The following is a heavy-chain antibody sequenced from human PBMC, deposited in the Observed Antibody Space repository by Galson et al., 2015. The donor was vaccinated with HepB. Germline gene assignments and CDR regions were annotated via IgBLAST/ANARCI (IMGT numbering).Heavy chain of an antibody. J-gene: IGHJ6*03. CDR2: ISWNSGSI. V-gene: IGHV3-9*01. D-gene: IGHD4/OR15-4a*01. Sequence: SLRLSCAASGFTFDDYAMHWVRQAPGKGLEWVSSISWNSGSIGYADSVKGRFTISRDNAKNSLYLQMNSLRAEDTALYYCAKDMTMALNYMDVWGKGTTVTVSS. CDR3: AKDMTMALNYMDV. CDR1: GFTFDDYA.